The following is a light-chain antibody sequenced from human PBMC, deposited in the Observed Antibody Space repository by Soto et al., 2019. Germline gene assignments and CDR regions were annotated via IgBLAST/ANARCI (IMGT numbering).Light chain of an antibody. V-gene: IGLV1-44*01. CDR3: AAWDDTLPGYV. J-gene: IGLJ1*01. CDR1: DSDVGTNT. Sequence: SVLPQPPSASGTPGQRVVISCYGSDSDVGTNTVNWYQQVPGAAPKLLIYINNQRPAGVPDRFSGSKSGTSASLAINGLRSEDEADYYCAAWDDTLPGYVFGSGTKVTVL. CDR2: INN.